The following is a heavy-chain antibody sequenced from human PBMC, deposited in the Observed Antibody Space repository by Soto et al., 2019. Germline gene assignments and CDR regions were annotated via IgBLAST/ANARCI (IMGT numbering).Heavy chain of an antibody. J-gene: IGHJ4*02. CDR1: GGSISSGGYY. V-gene: IGHV4-31*03. D-gene: IGHD1-7*01. Sequence: SETLSLTCTVSGGSISSGGYYWSWIRQHPGKGLEWIGYIYYSGSTYYNPSLKSRVTISVDTSKNQFSLKLSSVTAADTAVYYCARFEAGTGTTADYWGQGTLVTVSS. CDR3: ARFEAGTGTTADY. CDR2: IYYSGST.